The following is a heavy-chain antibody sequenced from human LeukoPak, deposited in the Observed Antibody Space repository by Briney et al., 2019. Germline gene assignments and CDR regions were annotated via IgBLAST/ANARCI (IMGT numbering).Heavy chain of an antibody. J-gene: IGHJ5*02. CDR1: GYSFITYY. CDR3: ARAVHWIGGFDP. Sequence: ASVKVSCKASGYSFITYYIHWVRQAAGQGLEGMGLIDPSGDSTRYVQNFQGRVTMTRDTSANTVYMELSTLRSEAAAMYCCARAVHWIGGFDPWGQGTLVTVSS. D-gene: IGHD3-10*01. V-gene: IGHV1-46*03. CDR2: IDPSGDST.